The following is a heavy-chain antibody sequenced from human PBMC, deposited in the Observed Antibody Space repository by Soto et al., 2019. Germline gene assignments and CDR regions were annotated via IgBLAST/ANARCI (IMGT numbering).Heavy chain of an antibody. Sequence: SETLSLTCAVSGGSISSGGYSWSWIRQPPGKGLEWIGYIYHSGSTYYNPSLKSRVTISVDRSKNQFSLKLSSVTAADTAVYYCARDGRYGAYNAFDIWGQGTMVTVS. CDR1: GGSISSGGYS. CDR3: ARDGRYGAYNAFDI. J-gene: IGHJ3*02. D-gene: IGHD4-17*01. CDR2: IYHSGST. V-gene: IGHV4-30-2*01.